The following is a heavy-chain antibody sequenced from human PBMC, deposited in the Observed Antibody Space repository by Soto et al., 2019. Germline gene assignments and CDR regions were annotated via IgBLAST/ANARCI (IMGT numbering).Heavy chain of an antibody. CDR3: ARGHDIVVVPAAMPFDY. CDR1: GGSFSGYY. Sequence: LSLTCAVYGGSFSGYYWSWIRQPPGKGLEWIGEINHSGSTNYNPSLKSRVTISVDTSKNQFSLKLSSVTAADTAVYYCARGHDIVVVPAAMPFDYWGQGTLVTVSS. CDR2: INHSGST. V-gene: IGHV4-34*01. D-gene: IGHD2-2*01. J-gene: IGHJ4*02.